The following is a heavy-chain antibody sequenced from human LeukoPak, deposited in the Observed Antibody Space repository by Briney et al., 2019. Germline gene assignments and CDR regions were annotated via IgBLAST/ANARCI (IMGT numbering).Heavy chain of an antibody. J-gene: IGHJ4*02. Sequence: PSETLSLTCTVSGGSIGSHYWSWIRQPPGKGLEWIAYLFDSVNTKDNPSLQSRLTLSADTSKNQFSLRLSSVTAADTAVYYCATIKRGSIFGYFDFWGQGIKVTVSS. CDR1: GGSIGSHY. V-gene: IGHV4-59*11. CDR2: LFDSVNT. D-gene: IGHD5-18*01. CDR3: ATIKRGSIFGYFDF.